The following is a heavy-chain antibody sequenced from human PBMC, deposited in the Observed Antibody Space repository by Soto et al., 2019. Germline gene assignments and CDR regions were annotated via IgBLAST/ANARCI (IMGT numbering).Heavy chain of an antibody. CDR1: GYSFTSYY. Sequence: ASVKVSCKASGYSFTSYYMHWVRQAPGQGLECLGWISAYNGNAHYASKVQGRLTMTTDTSTSTAYMDLGSLTSDDTAVYYCAMVDNYVTPTPQDVWGQGTTVTVSS. J-gene: IGHJ6*02. V-gene: IGHV1-18*04. D-gene: IGHD3-16*01. CDR2: ISAYNGNA. CDR3: AMVDNYVTPTPQDV.